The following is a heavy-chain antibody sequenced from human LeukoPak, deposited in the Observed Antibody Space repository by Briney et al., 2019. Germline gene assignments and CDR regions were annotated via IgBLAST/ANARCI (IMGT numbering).Heavy chain of an antibody. CDR2: MNPNSGNT. D-gene: IGHD6-13*01. V-gene: IGHV1-8*01. Sequence: GASVKVSCKASGYTFTSYDINWVRQATGQGLEWMGWMNPNSGNTGYAQKFQGRVTMTRNTSISTAYMELSSLRSGDTAVYYCARDLGARIAAAGFDYWGQGTLVTVSS. CDR3: ARDLGARIAAAGFDY. J-gene: IGHJ4*02. CDR1: GYTFTSYD.